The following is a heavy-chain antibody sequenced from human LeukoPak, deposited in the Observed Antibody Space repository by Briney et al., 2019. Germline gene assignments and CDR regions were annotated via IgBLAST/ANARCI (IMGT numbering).Heavy chain of an antibody. V-gene: IGHV4-34*01. CDR2: INHSGST. D-gene: IGHD3-16*01. J-gene: IGHJ3*02. CDR3: ARGGGGGGASGAFDI. CDR1: GGSFSGYY. Sequence: SETLSLTCAVYGGSFSGYYWSWIRQPPGKGLEWIGEINHSGSTNYNPSLKSRVTISVDKSKNQFSLKLSSVTAGDRAVYYWARGGGGGGASGAFDIWGQGTMVTVSS.